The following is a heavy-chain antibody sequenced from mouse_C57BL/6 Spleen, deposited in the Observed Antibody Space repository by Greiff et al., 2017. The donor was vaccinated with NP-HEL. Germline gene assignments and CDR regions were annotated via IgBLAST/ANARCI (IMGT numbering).Heavy chain of an antibody. J-gene: IGHJ1*03. CDR2: ISSGGDYI. CDR3: TRAVVDHWYFDV. Sequence: EVKLMESGEGLVKPGGSLKLSCAASGFTFSSYAMSWVRQTPEKRLEWVAYISSGGDYIYYADTVKGRFTISRDNARNTLYLQMSSLKSEDTAMYYCTRAVVDHWYFDVWGTGTTVTVSS. D-gene: IGHD1-1*01. V-gene: IGHV5-9-1*02. CDR1: GFTFSSYA.